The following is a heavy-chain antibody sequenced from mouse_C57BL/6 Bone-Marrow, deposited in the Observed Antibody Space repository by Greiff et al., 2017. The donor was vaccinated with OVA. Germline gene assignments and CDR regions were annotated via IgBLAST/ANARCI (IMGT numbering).Heavy chain of an antibody. CDR3: ARERSYYYGSRPDAMDY. CDR2: ISDGGSYP. D-gene: IGHD1-1*01. Sequence: EVMLVESGGGLVKPGGSLKLSCAASGFTFSSYAMSWVRQTPEKRLEWVATISDGGSYPYYPANVKGRFTISRDNAKNNLYLQMSHLQSEDTARYYFARERSYYYGSRPDAMDYWGQGTSVTVAS. J-gene: IGHJ4*01. CDR1: GFTFSSYA. V-gene: IGHV5-4*01.